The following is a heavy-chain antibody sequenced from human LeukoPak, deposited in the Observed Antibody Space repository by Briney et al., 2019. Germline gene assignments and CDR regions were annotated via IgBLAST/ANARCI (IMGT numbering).Heavy chain of an antibody. CDR1: GFTFSSYA. V-gene: IGHV3-23*01. J-gene: IGHJ4*02. Sequence: GGSLRLSCVASGFTFSSYAMSWVRQAPGKGLEWVSAISGSGGSTYYADSVKGRFTISRDNSKNTLYLQMNSLRAEDTAVYYCARVRYYDFWSGTYYFDYWGQGTLVTVSS. CDR3: ARVRYYDFWSGTYYFDY. CDR2: ISGSGGST. D-gene: IGHD3-3*01.